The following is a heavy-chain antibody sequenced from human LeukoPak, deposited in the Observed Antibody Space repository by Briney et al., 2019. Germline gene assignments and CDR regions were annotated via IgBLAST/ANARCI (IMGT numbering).Heavy chain of an antibody. V-gene: IGHV1-69*05. CDR1: GYTFTSYG. D-gene: IGHD3-22*01. J-gene: IGHJ1*01. CDR3: ASFYDSSGYSPEYFQH. Sequence: SVKVSCKASGYTFTSYGISWVRQAPGQGLEWMGRIIPIFGTANYAQKFQGRVTITTDESTSTAYMELSSLRSEDTAVYYCASFYDSSGYSPEYFQHWGQGTLVTVSS. CDR2: IIPIFGTA.